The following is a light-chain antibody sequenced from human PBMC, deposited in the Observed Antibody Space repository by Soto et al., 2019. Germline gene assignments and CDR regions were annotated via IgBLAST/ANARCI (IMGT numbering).Light chain of an antibody. CDR1: QSISSW. CDR2: DAS. Sequence: DIQMTQSPSTLSASVGDRVTITCRASQSISSWLAWYQQKPGKAPKLLIYDASSLESVDPSRFTGSGSGTEFTLTISSLQPDDFATYYCQQYNSYSYTFGQGTKLEIK. CDR3: QQYNSYSYT. J-gene: IGKJ2*01. V-gene: IGKV1-5*01.